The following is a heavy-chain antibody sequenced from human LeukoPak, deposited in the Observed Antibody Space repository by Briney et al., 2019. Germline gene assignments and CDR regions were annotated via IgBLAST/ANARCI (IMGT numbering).Heavy chain of an antibody. Sequence: GGSLRLSCAASGFTFRSYGLHWVRQAPGKGLEWVALIRSDGSSKNYADSVKGRFTISRDASKNTVYLQMNSLRAEDTAVYSCAKWSGDYPSYYLDYWGQGTLVTVSS. V-gene: IGHV3-30*02. D-gene: IGHD4-17*01. CDR3: AKWSGDYPSYYLDY. CDR2: IRSDGSSK. J-gene: IGHJ4*02. CDR1: GFTFRSYG.